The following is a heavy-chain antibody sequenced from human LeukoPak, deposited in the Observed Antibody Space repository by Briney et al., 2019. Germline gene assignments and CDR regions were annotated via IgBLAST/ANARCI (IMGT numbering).Heavy chain of an antibody. CDR2: IKQDGSEK. CDR3: VRAHNPRGWFDP. CDR1: GFTFSSYW. D-gene: IGHD5-24*01. Sequence: PGGPLRLSCAASGFTFSSYWMSWVRQAPGKGLEWVTNIKQDGSEKYYVDSVKGRFTISRDNAKNSLYLQMNSLTAEDTALYYCVRAHNPRGWFDPWGQGTLVTVSS. J-gene: IGHJ5*02. V-gene: IGHV3-7*04.